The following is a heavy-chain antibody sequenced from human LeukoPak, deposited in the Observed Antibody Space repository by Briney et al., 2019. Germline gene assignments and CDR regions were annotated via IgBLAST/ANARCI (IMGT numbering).Heavy chain of an antibody. V-gene: IGHV4-34*01. D-gene: IGHD2-2*01. Sequence: SETLSFTCAVYGGSFSGYYWSWIRQPPGKGLEWIGEINHSGSTNYNPSLKSRVTISVDTSKNQFSLKLSSVTAADTAVYYCARGGVVVPAAPYYYYGMDVWGKGTTVTVSS. J-gene: IGHJ6*04. CDR2: INHSGST. CDR3: ARGGVVVPAAPYYYYGMDV. CDR1: GGSFSGYY.